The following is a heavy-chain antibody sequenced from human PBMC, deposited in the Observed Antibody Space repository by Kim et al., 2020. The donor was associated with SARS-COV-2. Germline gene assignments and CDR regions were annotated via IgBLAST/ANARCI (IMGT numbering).Heavy chain of an antibody. D-gene: IGHD2-15*01. CDR1: GFTFNHYG. J-gene: IGHJ3*02. Sequence: GGSLRLSCAASGFTFNHYGMYWVRQAPGQGLEWVSGISANGRERYYADSVRGRFTISRDNFENMLYLQMSSLGAEDTAIYYCAQGWRGSFDIWGRGTMITISS. CDR3: AQGWRGSFDI. V-gene: IGHV3-23*01. CDR2: ISANGRER.